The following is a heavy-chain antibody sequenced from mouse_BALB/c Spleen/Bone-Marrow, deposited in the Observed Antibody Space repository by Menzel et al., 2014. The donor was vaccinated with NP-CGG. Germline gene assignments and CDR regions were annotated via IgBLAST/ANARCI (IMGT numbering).Heavy chain of an antibody. V-gene: IGHV14-3*02. D-gene: IGHD1-2*01. CDR1: GFNIKDIY. J-gene: IGHJ2*01. Sequence: VQLQQSGAELVKPGASVKLSCTASGFNIKDIYMHWVKQRPEQGLEWIGRIDPANGDTKYDPKFQGKATITADTSSNTAYLQLSSLTSEDTAVYYCARDYGPSDYWGQGTTLTVSS. CDR3: ARDYGPSDY. CDR2: IDPANGDT.